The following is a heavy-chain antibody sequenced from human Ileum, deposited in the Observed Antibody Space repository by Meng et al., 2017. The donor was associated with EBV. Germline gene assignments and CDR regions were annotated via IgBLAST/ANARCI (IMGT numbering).Heavy chain of an antibody. CDR1: GYIFNNYG. CDR2: ISAYNGNT. D-gene: IGHD1-14*01. CDR3: ARDLPGGTKGTWLDL. V-gene: IGHV1-18*01. Sequence: VQLWTAGAEWKKPGASVKFSCKASGYIFNNYGVSWVRQAPGQGHEWMGWISAYNGNTNYAQNFQGRFTMTTDTSTSTAYMELRSLRSDDTAVYYCARDLPGGTKGTWLDLWGQGTLVTVSS. J-gene: IGHJ5*02.